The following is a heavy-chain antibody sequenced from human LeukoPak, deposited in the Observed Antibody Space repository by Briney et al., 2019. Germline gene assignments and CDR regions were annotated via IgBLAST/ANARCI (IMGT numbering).Heavy chain of an antibody. CDR1: GFPFKIFG. CDR2: ISSDGDKK. Sequence: PGGSLGLSFAASGFPFKIFGMHWVRQAPGKGLEGVAVISSDGDKKYYADSVKGRFTISRDNSKNTLVLEMDSLRAEDTAVYYCAKREQSFQNGMDVWSQGTTVTVSS. D-gene: IGHD1-26*01. J-gene: IGHJ6*02. CDR3: AKREQSFQNGMDV. V-gene: IGHV3-30*18.